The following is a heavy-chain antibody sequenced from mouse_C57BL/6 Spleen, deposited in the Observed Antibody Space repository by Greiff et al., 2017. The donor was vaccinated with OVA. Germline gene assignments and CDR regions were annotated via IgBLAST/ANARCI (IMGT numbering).Heavy chain of an antibody. CDR2: INPSSGYT. Sequence: VQLQQSGAELAKPGASVKLSCKASGYTFTSYWMHWVKQRPGQGLEWIGYINPSSGYTKYNQKFKDKATLTANKSSSTAYMQLSSLTYEDSAVYYCASDDPCYAMDYWGQGTSVTVSS. D-gene: IGHD2-12*01. V-gene: IGHV1-7*01. CDR1: GYTFTSYW. CDR3: ASDDPCYAMDY. J-gene: IGHJ4*01.